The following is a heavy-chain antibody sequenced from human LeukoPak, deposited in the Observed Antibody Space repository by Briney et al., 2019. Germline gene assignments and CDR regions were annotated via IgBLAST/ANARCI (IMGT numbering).Heavy chain of an antibody. CDR3: VREFSGEYDY. CDR1: GFTFSNYW. J-gene: IGHJ4*02. CDR2: IKEDGSGK. V-gene: IGHV3-7*01. Sequence: GGSLRLSCAASGFTFSNYWMTWVRQAPGKGLEWVANIKEDGSGKYYVDSVKGRFTISRDNAKNSLYLQMNSLRAEDTAVYYCVREFSGEYDYWGQGTLVTVSS. D-gene: IGHD3-10*01.